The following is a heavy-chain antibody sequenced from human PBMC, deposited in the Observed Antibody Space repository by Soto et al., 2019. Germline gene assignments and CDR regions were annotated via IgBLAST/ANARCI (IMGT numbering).Heavy chain of an antibody. CDR2: INRDSSII. D-gene: IGHD2-21*02. V-gene: IGHV3-48*01. CDR1: GFSFDSHY. J-gene: IGHJ4*02. Sequence: GQLVESGGGLVQPGGSLRLSYAASGFSFDSHYMTWVRQPPGKGLEWASSINRDSSIIHYADSVRGRFTISRDNAQNSLYLQMNILSADDTAVYFCLNGDYYVGQGTLVTVSS. CDR3: LNGDYY.